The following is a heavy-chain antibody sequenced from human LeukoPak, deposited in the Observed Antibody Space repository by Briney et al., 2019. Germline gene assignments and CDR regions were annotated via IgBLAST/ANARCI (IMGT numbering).Heavy chain of an antibody. CDR3: ARAQQYYGVPLQISGFDY. D-gene: IGHD3-10*01. J-gene: IGHJ4*02. CDR1: GYTFTGYY. Sequence: ASVKVSCKASGYTFTGYYMHWVRQAPGQGLEWMGWINPNSGGTNYAQKFQGRVTMTRDTSISTAYMELSRLRSDDTAVYYCARAQQYYGVPLQISGFDYWGQGTLVTVSS. CDR2: INPNSGGT. V-gene: IGHV1-2*02.